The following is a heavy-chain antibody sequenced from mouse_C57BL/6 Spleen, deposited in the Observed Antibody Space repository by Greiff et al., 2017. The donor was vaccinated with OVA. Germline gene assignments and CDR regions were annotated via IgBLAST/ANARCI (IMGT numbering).Heavy chain of an antibody. D-gene: IGHD2-2*01. CDR2: IDPETGGT. J-gene: IGHJ4*01. CDR3: TREVTLYYYAMDD. V-gene: IGHV1-15*01. CDR1: GYTFTDYE. Sequence: QVQLQQSGAELVRPGASVTLSCKASGYTFTDYEMHWVKQTPVHGLEWIGAIDPETGGTAYNQKFKGKAILTADKSSSTAYMELRSLTSEDSAVYYCTREVTLYYYAMDDWGQGTSVTVAS.